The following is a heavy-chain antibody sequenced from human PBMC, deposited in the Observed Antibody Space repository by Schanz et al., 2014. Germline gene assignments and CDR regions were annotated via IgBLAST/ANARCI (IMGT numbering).Heavy chain of an antibody. CDR1: GYTFTTYY. Sequence: QVQLVQSGAEVKKPGASMKVSCKASGYTFTTYYMLWVRQAPGQGLEWMGRIIPILGIANYAQNFQGRVTMTTDTSTSTAYMELRSLRSDDTAVYYCARDQSPYTNSSDVRYFDYWGQGSLVTVSS. CDR3: ARDQSPYTNSSDVRYFDY. J-gene: IGHJ4*02. D-gene: IGHD6-6*01. CDR2: IIPILGIA. V-gene: IGHV1-18*01.